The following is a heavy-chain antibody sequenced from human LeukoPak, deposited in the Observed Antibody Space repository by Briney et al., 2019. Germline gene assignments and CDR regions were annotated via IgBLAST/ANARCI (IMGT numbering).Heavy chain of an antibody. J-gene: IGHJ4*02. D-gene: IGHD3-10*01. CDR3: ASYQPLWFGEFAFDY. Sequence: TGGSLRLSCAASGFTFSSYGMHWVRQAPGKGLEWVAFIRYDGSNKYYADSVKGRFTISRDNSKNTLYLQMNSLRAEDTAVYYCASYQPLWFGEFAFDYWGQGTLVTVSS. CDR2: IRYDGSNK. CDR1: GFTFSSYG. V-gene: IGHV3-30*02.